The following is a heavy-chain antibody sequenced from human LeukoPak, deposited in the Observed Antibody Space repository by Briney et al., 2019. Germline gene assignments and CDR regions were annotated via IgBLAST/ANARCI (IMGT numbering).Heavy chain of an antibody. CDR3: ARGNIVVVVAAIWFDP. CDR2: TYTSGDT. D-gene: IGHD2-15*01. CDR1: GGSISSYY. J-gene: IGHJ5*02. Sequence: SETLSLTCTVSGGSISSYYWSWIRQPAGKGLEWIGRTYTSGDTNYNPSLKSRVTMSVDTSKNQFSLKLSSVTAADTAVYYCARGNIVVVVAAIWFDPWGQGTLVTVSS. V-gene: IGHV4-4*07.